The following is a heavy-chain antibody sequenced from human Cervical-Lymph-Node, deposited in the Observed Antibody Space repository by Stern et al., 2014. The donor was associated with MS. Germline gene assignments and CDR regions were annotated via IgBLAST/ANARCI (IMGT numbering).Heavy chain of an antibody. D-gene: IGHD2-21*02. J-gene: IGHJ4*02. CDR2: IYYIVTT. CDR1: GGSISNYY. V-gene: IGHV4-59*08. CDR3: ARHGDTSFVY. Sequence: VQLVESGPGLVQPSATLSLTCTVSGGSISNYYRSWIRQPPGKGLEWIGYIYYIVTTNYNPSLKSRVTISVDTSKNQFSLRLSSVSVADTAVYYCARHGDTSFVYWGQGTLVTISS.